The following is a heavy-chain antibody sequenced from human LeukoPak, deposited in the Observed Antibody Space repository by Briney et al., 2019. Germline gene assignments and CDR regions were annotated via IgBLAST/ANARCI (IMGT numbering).Heavy chain of an antibody. CDR1: GFTVSSNY. V-gene: IGHV3-53*01. D-gene: IGHD1-26*01. J-gene: IGHJ3*02. Sequence: GGSLRLSCAASGFTVSSNYMSWVRQAPGKGLEWVSEIYSDGRTYYAASVEGRFSISRDTSKNTVYLQMNSLRAEDTAVYYCARELREHGTFDIWGQGTMVTVSS. CDR2: IYSDGRT. CDR3: ARELREHGTFDI.